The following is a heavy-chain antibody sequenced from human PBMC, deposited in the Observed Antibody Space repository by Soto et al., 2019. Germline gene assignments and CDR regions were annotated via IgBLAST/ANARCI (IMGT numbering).Heavy chain of an antibody. D-gene: IGHD2-15*01. J-gene: IGHJ6*02. CDR3: ARESRDSGDGLDV. CDR1: GGSIRTIY. V-gene: IGHV4-4*07. CDR2: IHTSGSS. Sequence: QVQLQESGPGLVKPSETLSLRCSVSGGSIRTIYWTWVRQPAGKGLEWIGRIHTSGSSSYNPSLERRVSMSIDTPTNQFSLKLNSVTVADTAVYFCARESRDSGDGLDVWGQGTAVTVSS.